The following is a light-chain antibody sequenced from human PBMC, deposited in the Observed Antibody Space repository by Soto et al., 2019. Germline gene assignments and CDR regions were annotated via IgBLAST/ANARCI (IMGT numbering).Light chain of an antibody. J-gene: IGLJ1*01. CDR2: EVS. CDR1: GSDVGNYIY. CDR3: SSYTSGTTPFV. Sequence: QSVLTQPASVSGSPGQSITISCTGTGSDVGNYIYVSWYQQRPGKAPKVMIYEVSNRPSGVSKRFSGSKSGNTASLTISGLQAEDEADYYCSSYTSGTTPFVFGTGTKLTVL. V-gene: IGLV2-14*01.